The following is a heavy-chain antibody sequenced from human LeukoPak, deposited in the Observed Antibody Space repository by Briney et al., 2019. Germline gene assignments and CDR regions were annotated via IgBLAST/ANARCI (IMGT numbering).Heavy chain of an antibody. CDR3: ASSYYYESSGYYYGLFDY. CDR2: IILNFGTA. Sequence: GASVKLSCTASGCTFTSYVVSWLRKAPGQGLEWMGGIILNFGTANYAQTFKGRVTITADESTSTAYMELSSLTSEDTAVYYCASSYYYESSGYYYGLFDYWGQGTMVIVSS. V-gene: IGHV1-69*01. J-gene: IGHJ4*02. D-gene: IGHD3-22*01. CDR1: GCTFTSYV.